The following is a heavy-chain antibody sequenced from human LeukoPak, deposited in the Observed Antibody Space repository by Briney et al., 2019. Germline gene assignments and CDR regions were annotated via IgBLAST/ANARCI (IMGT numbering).Heavy chain of an antibody. CDR2: IIPIFGTA. V-gene: IGHV1-69*06. J-gene: IGHJ5*02. CDR1: GGTFSSYA. Sequence: SVKVSCKASGGTFSSYAISWVRQAPGQGLEWMGGIIPIFGTANYAQKFLGRVTITADKSTSTAYMELSSLRSEDTAVYYCARIDSRRATGFDPWGQGTLVTVSS. CDR3: ARIDSRRATGFDP. D-gene: IGHD1-26*01.